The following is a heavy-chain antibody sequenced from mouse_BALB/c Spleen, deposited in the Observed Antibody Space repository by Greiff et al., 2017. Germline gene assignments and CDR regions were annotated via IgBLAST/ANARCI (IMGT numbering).Heavy chain of an antibody. V-gene: IGHV14-3*02. CDR3: AVYDYDEAY. CDR2: IDPANGNT. J-gene: IGHJ3*01. Sequence: EVQLQESGAELVKPGASVKLSCTASGFNIKDTYMHWVKQRPEQGLEWIGRIDPANGNTKYDPKFQGKATITADTSSNTAYLQLSSLTSEDTAVYYCAVYDYDEAYWGQGTLVTVSA. CDR1: GFNIKDTY. D-gene: IGHD2-4*01.